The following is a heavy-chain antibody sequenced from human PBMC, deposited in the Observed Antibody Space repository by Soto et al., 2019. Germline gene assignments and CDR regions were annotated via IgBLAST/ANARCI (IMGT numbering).Heavy chain of an antibody. CDR1: GYTFTSYG. Sequence: ASVKVSCKASGYTFTSYGISWVRQAPGQGLEWMGWISAYNGNTNYAQKLQGRVTMTTDTSTSTAYMELRSLRSDDTAVYYCARDLKDIVVVVAATRGDLEGCAFYIWGQGTMVTVSS. CDR2: ISAYNGNT. CDR3: ARDLKDIVVVVAATRGDLEGCAFYI. D-gene: IGHD2-15*01. J-gene: IGHJ3*02. V-gene: IGHV1-18*01.